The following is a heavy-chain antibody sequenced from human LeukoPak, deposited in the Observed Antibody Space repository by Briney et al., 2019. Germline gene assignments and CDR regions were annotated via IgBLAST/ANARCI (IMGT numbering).Heavy chain of an antibody. Sequence: GESLKISCKGSGYSFTSYWIGWVRHMRGKGLEWMGIIYPGDSDTRYSPSFQGQVTISADKSISTAYLQWSSLKASDTAMYYCARQKSDYDYVWGGFDYWGQGTLVTVSS. J-gene: IGHJ4*02. CDR2: IYPGDSDT. CDR3: ARQKSDYDYVWGGFDY. D-gene: IGHD3-16*01. CDR1: GYSFTSYW. V-gene: IGHV5-51*01.